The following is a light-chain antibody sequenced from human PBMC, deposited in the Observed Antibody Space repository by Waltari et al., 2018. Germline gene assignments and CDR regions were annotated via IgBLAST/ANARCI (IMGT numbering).Light chain of an antibody. CDR2: EVS. Sequence: QSALTQPASVSGSPGQSITISCTGTSSDVGGSNYVSRYQQHPGNAPKLMIYEVSNRPSGMLHGFSGSKSATTASLTIAGRQAEDESDYYCSSSTTGVVVFGGGTKLTVL. V-gene: IGLV2-14*01. CDR1: SSDVGGSNY. CDR3: SSSTTGVVV. J-gene: IGLJ2*01.